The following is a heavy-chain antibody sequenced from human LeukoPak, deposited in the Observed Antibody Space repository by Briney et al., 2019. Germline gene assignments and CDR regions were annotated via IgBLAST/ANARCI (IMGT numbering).Heavy chain of an antibody. V-gene: IGHV1-18*04. J-gene: IGHJ5*02. CDR1: GYTFTGYY. Sequence: ASVKVSCKASGYTFTGYYMHWVRQAPGQGLEWMGWISAYNGNTNYAQKLQGRVTMTTDTSTSTAYMELRSLRSDDTAVYYCARGGAAAPISWFDPWGQGTLVTVSS. CDR3: ARGGAAAPISWFDP. D-gene: IGHD6-13*01. CDR2: ISAYNGNT.